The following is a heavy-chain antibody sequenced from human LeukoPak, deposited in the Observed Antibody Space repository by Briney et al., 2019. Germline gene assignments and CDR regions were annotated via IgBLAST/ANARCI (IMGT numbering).Heavy chain of an antibody. CDR3: AREWGRIAVAGGPGY. CDR2: IWYEGQTK. J-gene: IGHJ4*02. Sequence: GGSLRLSCAASGFTFSSYSLNWVRQAPGKGLEWLALIWYEGQTKFYADSVKGRFTISRDNSGNTLFLHMTNLRVEDTAVYYCAREWGRIAVAGGPGYWGQGALVTVSS. V-gene: IGHV3-33*08. D-gene: IGHD6-19*01. CDR1: GFTFSSYS.